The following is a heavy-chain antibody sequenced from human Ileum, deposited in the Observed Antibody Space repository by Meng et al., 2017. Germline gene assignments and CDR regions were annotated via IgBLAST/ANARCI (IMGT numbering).Heavy chain of an antibody. CDR1: GFSFSTDT. CDR2: ITSSGRFI. V-gene: IGHV3-21*02. CDR3: ANELRYYFEY. J-gene: IGHJ4*02. D-gene: IGHD4-23*01. Sequence: EVLLVESGGGLVQPGRSLRLSCAASGFSFSTDTMHWVRQAPGKGLEWVSSITSSGRFIFYADSVKGRFTISRDNAKSSLYLQMNSLRDGDTAVYYCANELRYYFEYWGQGALVTVSS.